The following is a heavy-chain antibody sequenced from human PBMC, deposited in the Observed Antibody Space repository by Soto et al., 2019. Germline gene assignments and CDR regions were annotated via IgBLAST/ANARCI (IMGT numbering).Heavy chain of an antibody. Sequence: GGSLRLSCAASGFTFSSYWMSWVRQAPGKGLEWVANIKQDGSEKYYVDSVKGRFTISRDNAKNSLYLQMNSLRAEDTAVYYCARGDGYDYIWGSYRYTYYFDYWGQGTLVTVSS. D-gene: IGHD3-16*02. CDR2: IKQDGSEK. J-gene: IGHJ4*02. CDR3: ARGDGYDYIWGSYRYTYYFDY. V-gene: IGHV3-7*01. CDR1: GFTFSSYW.